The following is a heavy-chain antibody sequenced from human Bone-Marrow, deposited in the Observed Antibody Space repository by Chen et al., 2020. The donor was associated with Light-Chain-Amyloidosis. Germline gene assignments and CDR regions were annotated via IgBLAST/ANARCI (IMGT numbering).Heavy chain of an antibody. CDR1: GYTFPNYW. J-gene: IGHJ4*02. CDR2: IYPDDSDA. D-gene: IGHD5-12*01. Sequence: EVQLEQSGPEVKKPGESLKISCKGSGYTFPNYWIGWVRQMPGKGLEWMGVIYPDDSDARDSPSFEGQVTISADNSIPTAYLQWRSLKASYTAMYYWARRRDGYNFDYWGQGTLVTVSS. V-gene: IGHV5-51*01. CDR3: ARRRDGYNFDY.